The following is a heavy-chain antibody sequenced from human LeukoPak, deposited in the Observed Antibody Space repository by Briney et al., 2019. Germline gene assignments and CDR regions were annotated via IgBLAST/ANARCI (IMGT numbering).Heavy chain of an antibody. V-gene: IGHV4-31*03. CDR2: IYYSGST. CDR1: GGSISSGDYF. D-gene: IGHD3-10*01. J-gene: IGHJ5*02. CDR3: ARHGTGRWFDP. Sequence: SETLSLTCTVSGGSISSGDYFWGWIRQHPGKGLEWIGYIYYSGSTYYNPSLKSRVTISVDTSKNQFSLMLNSVTAADTAMYYCARHGTGRWFDPWGQGTLVTVSS.